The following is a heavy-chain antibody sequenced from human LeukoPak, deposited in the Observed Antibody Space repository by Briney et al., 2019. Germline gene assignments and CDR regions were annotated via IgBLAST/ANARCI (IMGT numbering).Heavy chain of an antibody. CDR3: APDGPSDS. Sequence: GGSLRLSCGASGFTFSRYSMTWVRQAPGKGLDWVSSISSSSSHIYYAESVKGRFTISRDDAKNSLHLQMNSLTAEDTAVYYCAPDGPSDSWGQGTLVTVSS. D-gene: IGHD1-14*01. CDR2: ISSSSSHI. V-gene: IGHV3-21*01. J-gene: IGHJ4*02. CDR1: GFTFSRYS.